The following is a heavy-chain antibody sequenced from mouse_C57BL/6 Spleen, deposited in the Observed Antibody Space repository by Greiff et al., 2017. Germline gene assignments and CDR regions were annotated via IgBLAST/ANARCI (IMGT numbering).Heavy chain of an antibody. D-gene: IGHD2-14*01. CDR1: GYTFTSYW. CDR3: ARRELVRGFAY. CDR2: IAPNSGGT. V-gene: IGHV1-72*01. J-gene: IGHJ3*01. Sequence: VQLQQPGAELVKPGASVKLSCKASGYTFTSYWMHWVQQRPGRGLEWIGRIAPNSGGTKYNAKFKSKATMTVDKPSNTAYMQLSSLTSEDSAVYYCARRELVRGFAYWGQGTLVTVSA.